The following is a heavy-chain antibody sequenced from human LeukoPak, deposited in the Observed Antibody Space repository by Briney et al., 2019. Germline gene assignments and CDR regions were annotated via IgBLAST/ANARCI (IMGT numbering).Heavy chain of an antibody. D-gene: IGHD1-26*01. CDR1: GFTFSSYW. CDR3: VRESARLWVSHDAFDI. J-gene: IGHJ3*02. CDR2: LKEDGSAK. Sequence: GGSLRLSCAASGFTFSSYWMSWVRQAPGKGLEWVANLKEDGSAKYYVDSVKGRFTISRDNAENSLFLQMNSLRAEDTAVYYCVRESARLWVSHDAFDIWGQGTMVTVSS. V-gene: IGHV3-7*01.